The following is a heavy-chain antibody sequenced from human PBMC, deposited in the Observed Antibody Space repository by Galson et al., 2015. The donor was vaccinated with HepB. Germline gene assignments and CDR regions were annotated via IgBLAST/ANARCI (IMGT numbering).Heavy chain of an antibody. CDR1: GYTFTSND. D-gene: IGHD3-22*01. CDR2: MNPNSGNT. J-gene: IGHJ3*02. V-gene: IGHV1-8*01. CDR3: ARSHPNYSGSSGFNGLEI. Sequence: SVKVSCKASGYTFTSNDINWVRQATGQGPEWMGWMNPNSGNTGYAQKFRGRLTMTRSTAMSTAYMELSSLRSEDTAVYYCARSHPNYSGSSGFNGLEIWGQGTMVTVSS.